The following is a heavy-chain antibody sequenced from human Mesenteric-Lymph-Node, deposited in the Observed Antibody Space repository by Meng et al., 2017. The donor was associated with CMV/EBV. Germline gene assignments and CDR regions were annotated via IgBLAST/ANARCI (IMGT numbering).Heavy chain of an antibody. CDR2: IYRGDNT. V-gene: IGHV3-66*01. D-gene: IGHD3-10*01. J-gene: IGHJ4*02. CDR3: TGDSVSNPNLDY. CDR1: GFNVRDKY. Sequence: EGSLVESGGGLVQPGGSLRLSCAASGFNVRDKYMSWVRQAPGKGLEWVCIIYRGDNTYYIDSVKDRFTVSRDNSKNTMYLQMNSLRVEDTAVYYCTGDSVSNPNLDYWGQGTLVTASS.